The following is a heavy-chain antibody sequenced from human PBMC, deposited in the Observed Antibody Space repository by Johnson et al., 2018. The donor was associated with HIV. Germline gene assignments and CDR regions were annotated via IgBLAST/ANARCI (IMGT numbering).Heavy chain of an antibody. V-gene: IGHV3-74*01. CDR2: INSNGTST. D-gene: IGHD3-22*01. Sequence: EKLVESGGGLVQPGGSLRLSCAPSGFTFSSFWIHWVRQAPGKGLVWVSRINSNGTSTNYADSVKGRFTISRDNAKNTLYLQMNNLRAEDTAVYYCARDPFYYDSSDAFDIWGQGTMVTVAS. J-gene: IGHJ3*02. CDR1: GFTFSSFW. CDR3: ARDPFYYDSSDAFDI.